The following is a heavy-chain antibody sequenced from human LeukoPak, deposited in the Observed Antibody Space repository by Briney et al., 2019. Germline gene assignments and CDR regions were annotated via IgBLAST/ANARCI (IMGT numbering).Heavy chain of an antibody. V-gene: IGHV3-53*01. Sequence: GGSLRLSCAASGFTVSSNYMNWVRQAPGKGLEWVSVIYGGGNIYYADSVKGRFTISRDNSKNTLYLQMNSLGSEDTAVYYCARGAGYNDPYDFCDWGQGILVTVS. CDR2: IYGGGNI. CDR1: GFTVSSNY. CDR3: ARGAGYNDPYDFCD. D-gene: IGHD5-24*01. J-gene: IGHJ4*02.